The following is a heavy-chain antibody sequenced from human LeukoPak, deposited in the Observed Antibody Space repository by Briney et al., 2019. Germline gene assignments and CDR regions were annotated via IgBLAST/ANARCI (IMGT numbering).Heavy chain of an antibody. CDR3: ATTRIAAAGTPAKYYYYMDV. J-gene: IGHJ6*03. CDR1: VYTLTELS. D-gene: IGHD6-13*01. CDR2: FDPEDGET. Sequence: ASVKVSCKVSVYTLTELSMHWVRQAPGKGLEWMGGFDPEDGETIYAQKFQGRVTMTEDTSTDTAYMELSSLRSEDTAVYYCATTRIAAAGTPAKYYYYMDVWGKGTTVTVSS. V-gene: IGHV1-24*01.